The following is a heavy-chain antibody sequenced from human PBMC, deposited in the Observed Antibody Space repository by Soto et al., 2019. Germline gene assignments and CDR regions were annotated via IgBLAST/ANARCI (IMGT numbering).Heavy chain of an antibody. J-gene: IGHJ3*02. CDR3: TTTTESITMIVVVDGAFDI. D-gene: IGHD3-22*01. Sequence: GGSLRLSCAASGFTFSNAWMSWVRQAPGKGLEWVGRIKSKTDGGTTDYAAPVKGRFTISRDDSKNTLYLQMNSLKTEDTAVYYCTTTTESITMIVVVDGAFDIWGQGTMVTVSS. V-gene: IGHV3-15*01. CDR1: GFTFSNAW. CDR2: IKSKTDGGTT.